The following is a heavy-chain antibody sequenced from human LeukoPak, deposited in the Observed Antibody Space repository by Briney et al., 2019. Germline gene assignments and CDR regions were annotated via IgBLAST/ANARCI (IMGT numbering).Heavy chain of an antibody. J-gene: IGHJ5*02. CDR1: GYSISNDYY. CDR2: IYHSGGS. D-gene: IGHD1-1*01. V-gene: IGHV4-38-2*01. Sequence: SETLSLTCVVSGYSISNDYYWGWTRQPPGKGLEWIGNIYHSGGSYYNPSLKSRVTILVDTSKNQFSLKLSSVTAADTAVYYCAKAGTTGIHHWFDPWGQGNLVTVSS. CDR3: AKAGTTGIHHWFDP.